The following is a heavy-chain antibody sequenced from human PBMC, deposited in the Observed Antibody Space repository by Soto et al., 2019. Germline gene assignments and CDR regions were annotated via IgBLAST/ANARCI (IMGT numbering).Heavy chain of an antibody. V-gene: IGHV3-23*01. D-gene: IGHD6-13*01. J-gene: IGHJ4*02. CDR3: AKDHGSSWYEIDY. Sequence: EVQLLESGGGLVQPGGSLRLSCAASGFTFSNYAVPWVRQAPGKGLEWVSTIRGSGGSTYYADSVKGRFTISRDNSKNTLYLQMKSLRAEDTAVYYCAKDHGSSWYEIDYWGKGTLVTVSS. CDR1: GFTFSNYA. CDR2: IRGSGGST.